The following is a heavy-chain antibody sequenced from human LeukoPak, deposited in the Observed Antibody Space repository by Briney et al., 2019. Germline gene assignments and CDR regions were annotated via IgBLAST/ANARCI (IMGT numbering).Heavy chain of an antibody. J-gene: IGHJ6*03. CDR2: IIPIFGTA. CDR1: GGTFSSYA. V-gene: IGHV1-69*13. D-gene: IGHD3-22*01. CDR3: ARSTSYDGYMDV. Sequence: SVKVSCKASGGTFSSYAVSWVRQAPGQGLEWMGGIIPIFGTANYAQKFQGRVTITADESTSTAYMELSSLRSEDTAVYYCARSTSYDGYMDVWGKGTTVTISS.